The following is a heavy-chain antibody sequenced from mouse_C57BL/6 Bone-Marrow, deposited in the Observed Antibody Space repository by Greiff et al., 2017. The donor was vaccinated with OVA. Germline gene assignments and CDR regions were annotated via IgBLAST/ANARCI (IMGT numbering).Heavy chain of an antibody. CDR3: ARRGGGDYFDY. CDR1: GFTFSSYG. D-gene: IGHD1-1*02. CDR2: ISSGGSYT. J-gene: IGHJ2*01. Sequence: VQLQQSGGDLVKPGGSLKLSCAASGFTFSSYGMSWVRQTPDKRLEWVATISSGGSYTYYPDSVKGRFTISRDNAKNTLYLQMSSLKSEDTAMYYCARRGGGDYFDYWGQGTTLTVSS. V-gene: IGHV5-6*01.